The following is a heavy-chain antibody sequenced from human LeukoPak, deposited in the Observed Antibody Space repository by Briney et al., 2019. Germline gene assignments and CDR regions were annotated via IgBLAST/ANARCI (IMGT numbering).Heavy chain of an antibody. CDR2: ISSSSSNM. J-gene: IGHJ6*02. CDR3: ARGIPELDV. V-gene: IGHV3-21*01. Sequence: AGSLRLSCAASGFTFSRYSMNWIRQAPGKGLEWVSSISSSSSNMYYADSVKGRFSISRDNAKNSLYLQMNSLRAEDTAVYYCARGIPELDVWGQGTTVTVSS. CDR1: GFTFSRYS.